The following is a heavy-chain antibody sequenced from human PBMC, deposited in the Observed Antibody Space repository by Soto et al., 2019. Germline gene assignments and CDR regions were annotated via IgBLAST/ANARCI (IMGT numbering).Heavy chain of an antibody. CDR1: GFTFDDYA. CDR3: AKGPVTMVRGVILAPYYVDY. V-gene: IGHV3-9*01. Sequence: GGSLRLSCAASGFTFDDYAMHWVRQAPGKGLEWVSGISWNSGSIGYADSVKGRFTISRDNAKNSLYLQMNSLRAEDTALYYCAKGPVTMVRGVILAPYYVDYWGQGTLVTVSS. J-gene: IGHJ4*02. CDR2: ISWNSGSI. D-gene: IGHD3-10*01.